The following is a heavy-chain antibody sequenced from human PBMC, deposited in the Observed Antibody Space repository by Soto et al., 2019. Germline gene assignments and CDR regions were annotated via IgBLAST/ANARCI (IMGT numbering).Heavy chain of an antibody. CDR1: GGSISGSY. V-gene: IGHV4-59*01. J-gene: IGHJ4*02. D-gene: IGHD1-26*01. Sequence: SETLSLTCTVSGGSISGSYWSWIRQPPGKGLEWIGYIYSSGSTYYNPSLRSRVTMSVDTSKNQFSLKLSSVTASDTAVYYCARLDKVVDYWGQGTLVTVSS. CDR3: ARLDKVVDY. CDR2: IYSSGST.